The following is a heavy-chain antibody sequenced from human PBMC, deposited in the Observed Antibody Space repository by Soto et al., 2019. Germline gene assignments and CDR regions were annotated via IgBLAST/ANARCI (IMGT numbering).Heavy chain of an antibody. V-gene: IGHV3-43D*04. CDR3: ARDAPRYCSSSSCSTGFGP. CDR2: ISWDGSTT. CDR1: GFTFDAYA. J-gene: IGHJ5*02. D-gene: IGHD2-15*01. Sequence: VESGGVAVQPEGSLRLSCAASGFTFDAYAMHWVRQAPGKGLEWVSLISWDGSTTFYADSVKGRFTVSRDNSKNSLYLQMNRLRIEDTALYYCARDAPRYCSSSSCSTGFGPWCQGTMVTVTS.